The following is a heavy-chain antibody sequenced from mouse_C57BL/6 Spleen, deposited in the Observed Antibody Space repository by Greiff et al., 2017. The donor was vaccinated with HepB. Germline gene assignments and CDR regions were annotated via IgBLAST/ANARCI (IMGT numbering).Heavy chain of an antibody. V-gene: IGHV5-9-1*02. Sequence: EVKLMESGEGLVKPGGSLKLSCAASGFTFSSYAMSWVRQTPEKRLEWVAYISSGGDYIYYAETVKGRFTISRDNARNNLYLQMSSLKSEDTAMYYCTRDNSWYFDVWGTGTTVTVSS. J-gene: IGHJ1*03. CDR2: ISSGGDYI. D-gene: IGHD1-3*01. CDR1: GFTFSSYA. CDR3: TRDNSWYFDV.